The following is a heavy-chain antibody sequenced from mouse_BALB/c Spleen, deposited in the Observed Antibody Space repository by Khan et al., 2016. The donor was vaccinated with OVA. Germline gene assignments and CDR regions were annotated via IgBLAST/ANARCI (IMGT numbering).Heavy chain of an antibody. Sequence: EVNLVESGGDLVKPGGSLKLSCAASGFTFSSYGMSWVRQTPDKRLEWVATISSGGDYTYYPDSVKGRFTISRDNAKHTLYLQMSRLKSEDTAMYYCASHLTGSFAYWGQGTLVTVSA. J-gene: IGHJ3*01. V-gene: IGHV5-6*01. CDR1: GFTFSSYG. D-gene: IGHD4-1*01. CDR3: ASHLTGSFAY. CDR2: ISSGGDYT.